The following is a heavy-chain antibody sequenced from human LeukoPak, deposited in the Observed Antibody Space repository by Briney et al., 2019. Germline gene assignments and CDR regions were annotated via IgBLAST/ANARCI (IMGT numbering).Heavy chain of an antibody. V-gene: IGHV3-23*01. CDR2: ISGSGGST. CDR3: AKDFMVLWFGELGCFDY. J-gene: IGHJ4*02. D-gene: IGHD3-10*01. Sequence: GGSLRLSCAASGFTFSSYGMSWVRQAPGKGLEWVSAISGSGGSTYYADSVKGRFTISRDNSKNTLYLQMNSLRAEDTAVYSCAKDFMVLWFGELGCFDYWGQGTLVTVSS. CDR1: GFTFSSYG.